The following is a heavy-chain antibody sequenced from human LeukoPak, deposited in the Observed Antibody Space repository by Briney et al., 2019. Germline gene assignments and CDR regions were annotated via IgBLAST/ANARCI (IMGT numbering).Heavy chain of an antibody. CDR3: ARGGRWELPRPYAFDI. J-gene: IGHJ3*02. V-gene: IGHV1-18*01. Sequence: ASVKVSCKASAYTFTSYGISWVRQAPGQGLEWMGWISVYNGHTNYAQNLQGRVTMTTDTSTSTAYMELRSMRSDDTAVYYCARGGRWELPRPYAFDIWGQGTMVTVSS. CDR2: ISVYNGHT. CDR1: AYTFTSYG. D-gene: IGHD1-26*01.